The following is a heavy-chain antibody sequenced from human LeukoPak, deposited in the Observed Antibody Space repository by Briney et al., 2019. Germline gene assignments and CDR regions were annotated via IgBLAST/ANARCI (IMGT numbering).Heavy chain of an antibody. J-gene: IGHJ3*02. CDR2: ISYSGSI. D-gene: IGHD3-22*01. CDR3: ARESYDSSGYLHRDYAFDI. CDR1: GGSITDNH. V-gene: IGHV4-59*12. Sequence: SETLSLTCTVSGGSITDNHWSWIRQPPGNRLEWIGDISYSGSIKYNPSLGSRVTISVDTSKNQFSLKLSSVTAADTAVYYCARESYDSSGYLHRDYAFDIWGQGTMVTVSS.